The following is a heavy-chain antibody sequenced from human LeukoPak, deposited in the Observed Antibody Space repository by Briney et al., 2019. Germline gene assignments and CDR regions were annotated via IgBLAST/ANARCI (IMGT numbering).Heavy chain of an antibody. V-gene: IGHV3-30*19. J-gene: IGHJ4*02. CDR3: AGTSSPYYYGSGSRDY. D-gene: IGHD3-10*01. CDR1: EFTFSSYG. CDR2: ISYDGSNK. Sequence: GGSLRLSCAASEFTFSSYGMHWVRQAPDKGLEWVAVISYDGSNKYYADSMKGRFTISRDNSKNTLYLEMNSLRAEDTAVYYCAGTSSPYYYGSGSRDYWGQGTLVTVSS.